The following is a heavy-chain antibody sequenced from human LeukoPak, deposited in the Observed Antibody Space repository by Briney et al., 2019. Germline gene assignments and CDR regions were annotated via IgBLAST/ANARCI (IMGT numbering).Heavy chain of an antibody. V-gene: IGHV4-59*01. CDR2: IYYTGRT. J-gene: IGHJ4*02. CDR3: ARVHNYYDSSGYSNFDY. D-gene: IGHD3-22*01. CDR1: GGSISSFY. Sequence: PSETLSLTCTVSGGSISSFYWSWIRQPPGKGLEWIGYIYYTGRTNYNPSLKSRVTISVDTSKNQFSLKLSSVTAADTAVYYCARVHNYYDSSGYSNFDYWGRGTLVTVSS.